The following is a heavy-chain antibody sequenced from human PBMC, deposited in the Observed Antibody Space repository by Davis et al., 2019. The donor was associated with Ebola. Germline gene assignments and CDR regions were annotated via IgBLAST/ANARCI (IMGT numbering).Heavy chain of an antibody. J-gene: IGHJ4*02. V-gene: IGHV4-34*01. CDR2: INHSGST. CDR1: GGSFSGYY. CDR3: ARGHSSGYYQDYFDY. Sequence: SETLSLTCAVYGGSFSGYYWSWIRQPPGKGLEWIGEINHSGSTNYNPSLKSRVTISVDTSKNQFSLKLSSVTAADTAVYYCARGHSSGYYQDYFDYWGQGTLVTVSS. D-gene: IGHD3-22*01.